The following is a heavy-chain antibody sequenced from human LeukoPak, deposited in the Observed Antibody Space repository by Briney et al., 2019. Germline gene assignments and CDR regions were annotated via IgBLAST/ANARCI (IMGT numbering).Heavy chain of an antibody. CDR1: GFTFTSSV. J-gene: IGHJ4*02. CDR3: AANTRGPIRDWDY. V-gene: IGHV1-58*02. CDR2: IVVGSGNT. D-gene: IGHD2-21*01. Sequence: ASVKVSCKASGFTFTSSVMQWVRQARGQRLEWIGWIVVGSGNTNYAQKFQERVTITRDMSTSTAYMELSSLRSEDTAVYYCAANTRGPIRDWDYWGQGTLVTVSS.